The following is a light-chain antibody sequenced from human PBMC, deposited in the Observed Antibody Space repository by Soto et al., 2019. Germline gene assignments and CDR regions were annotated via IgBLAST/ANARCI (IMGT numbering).Light chain of an antibody. CDR3: QQYNSSAWT. CDR1: QSISSW. Sequence: IQMTQSPSTLSASLGDRVTIPCRASQSISSWLAWYQQKPGKAPKLLIYDASSLESGVPSRFRGSGSGTEFTLTISSLQPDDFETYYCQQYNSSAWTFGQGTKV. J-gene: IGKJ1*01. CDR2: DAS. V-gene: IGKV1-5*01.